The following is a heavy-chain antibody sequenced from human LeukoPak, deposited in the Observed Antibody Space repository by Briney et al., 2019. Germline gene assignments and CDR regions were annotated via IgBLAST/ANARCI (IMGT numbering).Heavy chain of an antibody. D-gene: IGHD2-2*01. V-gene: IGHV1-8*03. Sequence: GASVKVSCKASGYTFTSYDINWVRQATGQGLEWMGWMNPNSGNTGYAQKFQGRVTITRNTSISTAYMELSSLRSEDTAVYYCARGRAGCSSTSCYFSFSPPYYYYMDVWDKGTTVTVSS. CDR3: ARGRAGCSSTSCYFSFSPPYYYYMDV. CDR2: MNPNSGNT. J-gene: IGHJ6*03. CDR1: GYTFTSYD.